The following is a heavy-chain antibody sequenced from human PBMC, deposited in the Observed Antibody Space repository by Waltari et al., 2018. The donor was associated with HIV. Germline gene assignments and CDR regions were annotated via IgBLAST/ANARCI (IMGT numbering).Heavy chain of an antibody. CDR2: SLHSGNT. V-gene: IGHV4-38-2*01. CDR1: GYSIESGYY. Sequence: QAQLQESGPGLVKPSETLSLTCSVSGYSIESGYYWGWIRQPPGKALEWIGSSLHSGNTYYNPSLKSRLTISRDTSKNQVSLKLSSVTAADTAVYYCASGSRRGHSHGIDYWGQGTLVTVSS. D-gene: IGHD5-18*01. CDR3: ASGSRRGHSHGIDY. J-gene: IGHJ4*02.